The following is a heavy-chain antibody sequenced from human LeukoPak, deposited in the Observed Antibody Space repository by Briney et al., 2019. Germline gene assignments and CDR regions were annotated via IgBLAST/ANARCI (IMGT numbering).Heavy chain of an antibody. Sequence: SETLSLTCTVSGGSISSYYWSWIRQPPGKGLEWIGYIYYSGSTSYNPSLKSRVTISVDTSKNQFSLKLSSVTAADTAVYYCARDAYYYDSSGYTLLNGYFDYWGQGTLVTVSS. CDR1: GGSISSYY. CDR2: IYYSGST. V-gene: IGHV4-59*12. J-gene: IGHJ4*02. D-gene: IGHD3-22*01. CDR3: ARDAYYYDSSGYTLLNGYFDY.